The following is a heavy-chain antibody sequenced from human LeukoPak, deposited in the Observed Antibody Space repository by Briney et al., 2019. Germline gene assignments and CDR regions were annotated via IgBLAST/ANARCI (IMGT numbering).Heavy chain of an antibody. CDR2: INHSGST. D-gene: IGHD3-16*01. CDR1: GGSFSGYY. Sequence: SETLSLTCAVYGGSFSGYYWSWIRQPPGKGLEWIGEINHSGSTNYNPSLKSRVTISVDTSKNQFSLKLSSVTAADTAVYYCARDYDTPAVWFDPSGQGTLVTVSS. V-gene: IGHV4-34*01. J-gene: IGHJ5*02. CDR3: ARDYDTPAVWFDP.